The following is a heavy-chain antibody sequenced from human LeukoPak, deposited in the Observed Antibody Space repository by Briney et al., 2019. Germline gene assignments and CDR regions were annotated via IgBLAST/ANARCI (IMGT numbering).Heavy chain of an antibody. CDR2: ISSNGGST. V-gene: IGHV3-64D*06. CDR3: VKVGYCSSTSCYAYFDY. D-gene: IGHD2-2*01. Sequence: GGSLRLSCSASGFTFGSYAMHWVRQAPGKGLEYVSAISSNGGSTYYADSVKGRFTISRDNSKNTLYLQMSSLRAEDTAVYYCVKVGYCSSTSCYAYFDYWGQGTLVTVSS. J-gene: IGHJ4*02. CDR1: GFTFGSYA.